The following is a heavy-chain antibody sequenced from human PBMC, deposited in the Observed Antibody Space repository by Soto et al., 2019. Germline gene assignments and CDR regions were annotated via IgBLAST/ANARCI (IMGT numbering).Heavy chain of an antibody. CDR1: GGTFSSYT. J-gene: IGHJ3*02. V-gene: IGHV1-69*08. CDR3: AREGVVAATGRSYAFDI. Sequence: QVQLVQSGAEVKKPGSSVKVSCKASGGTFSSYTISWVRQAPGQGLEWMGRIIPILGIANYGQKFQGRVTITADKSTSTAYMELSSLRSEDTAVYYCAREGVVAATGRSYAFDIWGQGTMVTVSS. CDR2: IIPILGIA. D-gene: IGHD2-15*01.